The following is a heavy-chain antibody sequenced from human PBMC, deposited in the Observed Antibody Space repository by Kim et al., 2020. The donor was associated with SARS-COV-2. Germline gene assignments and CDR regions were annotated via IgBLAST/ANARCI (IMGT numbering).Heavy chain of an antibody. Sequence: GGSLRLSCAASGFTFSSYSMNWVRQAPGKGLEWVSYISSSSSTIYYADSVKGRFTISSDNAKNSLYLQMNSLRDGDTAVYYCAREGEFCSGGSCYARRWFVTWGQGTLVTVSS. CDR3: AREGEFCSGGSCYARRWFVT. D-gene: IGHD2-15*01. CDR2: ISSSSSTI. CDR1: GFTFSSYS. V-gene: IGHV3-48*02. J-gene: IGHJ5*02.